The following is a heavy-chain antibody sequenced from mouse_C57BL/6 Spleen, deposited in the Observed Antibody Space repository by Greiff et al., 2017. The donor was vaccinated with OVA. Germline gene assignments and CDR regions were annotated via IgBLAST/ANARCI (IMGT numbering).Heavy chain of an antibody. D-gene: IGHD2-4*01. J-gene: IGHJ1*03. CDR3: TSYDYVYWYFDV. CDR2: IRNKANNHAT. V-gene: IGHV6-6*01. CDR1: GFTFSDAW. Sequence: DVMLVESGGGLVQPGGSMKLSCAASGFTFSDAWMDWVRQSPEKGLEWVAEIRNKANNHATYYAESVKGRFTISRDDSKSSVYLRMNSLRAEDTSIDYCTSYDYVYWYFDVWGTGTTVTVSS.